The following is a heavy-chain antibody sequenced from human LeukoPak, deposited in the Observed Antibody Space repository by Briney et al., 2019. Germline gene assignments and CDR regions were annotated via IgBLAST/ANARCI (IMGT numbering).Heavy chain of an antibody. V-gene: IGHV3-11*03. Sequence: GGSLRLSCAASGFTFSDYYMSWIRQAPGKGREWGSYISSSISHTNYADSVKGRFTISRDNAKNSLYLQMNSLRAEDTAVYYCARPSHYDILTGYYSYYYGMDVWGQGTTVTVSS. CDR3: ARPSHYDILTGYYSYYYGMDV. CDR1: GFTFSDYY. CDR2: ISSSISHT. J-gene: IGHJ6*02. D-gene: IGHD3-9*01.